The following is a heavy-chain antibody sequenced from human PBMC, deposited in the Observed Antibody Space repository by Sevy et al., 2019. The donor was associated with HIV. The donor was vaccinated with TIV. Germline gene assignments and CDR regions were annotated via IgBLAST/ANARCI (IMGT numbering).Heavy chain of an antibody. D-gene: IGHD3-10*01. CDR1: GVSITSGNSY. CDR2: IFYNGNT. J-gene: IGHJ4*02. CDR3: ARGLNYYVSGSFDY. Sequence: SETLSLTCSVSGVSITSGNSYWSWIRQPPGKGLEWIGYIFYNGNTNYNPTLESRVTMSVDTSNSQFSLSLRSVTAADTAVYYCARGLNYYVSGSFDYWGQGTLLTVSS. V-gene: IGHV4-61*01.